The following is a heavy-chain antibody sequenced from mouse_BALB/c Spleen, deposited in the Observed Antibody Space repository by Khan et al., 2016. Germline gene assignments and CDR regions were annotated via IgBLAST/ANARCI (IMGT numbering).Heavy chain of an antibody. CDR3: ARAWCSIDY. Sequence: QVQLKQSGAELMKPGASVKISCKATGYTFSNYWIEWVKQRPGHGLEWIGEILPGSDRTNYNEKFKGKATFTADTSSNTAYMQLSSLTSEDTAVSYGARAWCSIDYWGQGTSVTVSS. V-gene: IGHV1-9*01. D-gene: IGHD1-1*02. J-gene: IGHJ4*01. CDR2: ILPGSDRT. CDR1: GYTFSNYW.